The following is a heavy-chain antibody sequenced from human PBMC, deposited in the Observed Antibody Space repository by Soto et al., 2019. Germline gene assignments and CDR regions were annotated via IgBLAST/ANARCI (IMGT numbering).Heavy chain of an antibody. CDR2: IIPILGIA. D-gene: IGHD3-10*01. V-gene: IGHV1-69*02. CDR1: GGTFSSYT. CDR3: ASAAKGAYGSGSYLN. Sequence: ASVKVSCKASGGTFSSYTISWVRQAPGQGLEWMGRIIPILGIANYAQKFQGRVTITAGKSTSTAYMELSSLRSEDTAVYYCASAAKGAYGSGSYLNWGQGTLVTVSS. J-gene: IGHJ4*02.